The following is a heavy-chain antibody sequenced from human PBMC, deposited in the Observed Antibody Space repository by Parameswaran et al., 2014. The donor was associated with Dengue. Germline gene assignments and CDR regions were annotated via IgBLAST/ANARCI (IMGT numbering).Heavy chain of an antibody. CDR2: MNPNSGNT. D-gene: IGHD1-26*01. CDR1: GYTFTSYD. Sequence: ASVKVSCKASGYTFTSYDINWVRQATGQGLEWMGWMNPNSGNTGYAQKFQGRVTMTRNTSISTAYMELSSLRSEDTAVYYCARGPEGATEFDYWGQGTPVTVSS. J-gene: IGHJ4*02. CDR3: ARGPEGATEFDY. V-gene: IGHV1-8*01.